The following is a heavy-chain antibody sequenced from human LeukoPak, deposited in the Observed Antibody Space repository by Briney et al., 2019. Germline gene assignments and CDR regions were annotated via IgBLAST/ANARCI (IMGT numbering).Heavy chain of an antibody. J-gene: IGHJ6*02. Sequence: ASETLSLTCTVSGDSISTSDFYWGWIRQPPGKGLEWIGSIYFSGNTYYNPSLKSRLTISVDTSKNQFYLKLRSVTAADTAVYYCARGPTRKIVAVRRYYYGMDVWGQGTTVTVSS. CDR3: ARGPTRKIVAVRRYYYGMDV. CDR1: GDSISTSDFY. CDR2: IYFSGNT. V-gene: IGHV4-39*07. D-gene: IGHD3-22*01.